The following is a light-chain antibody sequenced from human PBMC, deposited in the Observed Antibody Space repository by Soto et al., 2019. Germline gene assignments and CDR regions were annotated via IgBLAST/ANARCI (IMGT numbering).Light chain of an antibody. V-gene: IGKV1-5*03. CDR1: QSISSW. J-gene: IGKJ1*01. CDR3: QQYNSYPWT. CDR2: KAS. Sequence: DIQMTQSPSTLSASVGDRVTIICRASQSISSWLAWYQQKPGKAPKLLIYKASSLESRVPSRFSGSGSGTEFTLTISSLQPDDFATYYCQQYNSYPWTFGQGTKV.